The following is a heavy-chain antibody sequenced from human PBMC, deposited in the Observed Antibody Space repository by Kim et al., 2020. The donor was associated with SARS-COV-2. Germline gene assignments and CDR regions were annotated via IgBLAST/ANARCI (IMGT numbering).Heavy chain of an antibody. Sequence: ASVKVSCKASGYTFTSYAMNWVRQAPGQGLEWMGWINTNTGNPTYAQGFTGRFVFSLDTSVSTAYLQISSLKAEDTAVYYCARPYPTRATWGIDWLPSGYYYGMDVWGQGTTVTVSS. D-gene: IGHD3-9*01. V-gene: IGHV7-4-1*02. CDR1: GYTFTSYA. J-gene: IGHJ6*02. CDR2: INTNTGNP. CDR3: ARPYPTRATWGIDWLPSGYYYGMDV.